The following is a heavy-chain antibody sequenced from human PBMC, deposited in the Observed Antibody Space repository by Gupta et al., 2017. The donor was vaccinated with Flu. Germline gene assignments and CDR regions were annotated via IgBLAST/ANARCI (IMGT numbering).Heavy chain of an antibody. Sequence: EVQLVESGGGLVQPGGSLRLYCAASGLIFSNFCMHWVRQAHGAGLVWVSRVNTEGITTSDADSVKGRFSISRDNAKNTLFLQMNSLTAEDTAVYYCARGGLETFDDWGQGTLVTVSS. CDR2: VNTEGITT. V-gene: IGHV3-74*01. D-gene: IGHD5-24*01. J-gene: IGHJ4*02. CDR1: GLIFSNFC. CDR3: ARGGLETFDD.